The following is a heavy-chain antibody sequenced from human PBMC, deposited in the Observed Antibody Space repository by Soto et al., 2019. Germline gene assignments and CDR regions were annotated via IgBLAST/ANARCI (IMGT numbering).Heavy chain of an antibody. CDR1: GGTISSGGYY. D-gene: IGHD2-2*01. CDR2: IYYSGST. CDR3: ARTPVVVPAAAGTYYFDY. J-gene: IGHJ4*02. V-gene: IGHV4-31*03. Sequence: QVQLQESGPGLVKPSQTLSLTCTVSGGTISSGGYYWSWIRQHPGKGLEWIGYIYYSGSTYYNPSLNSRVTISVDTSKNQFSLKLSSVTAADTAVYYCARTPVVVPAAAGTYYFDYWGQGTLVTVSS.